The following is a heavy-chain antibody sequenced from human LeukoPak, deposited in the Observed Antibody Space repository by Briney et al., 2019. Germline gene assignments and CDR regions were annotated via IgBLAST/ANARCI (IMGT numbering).Heavy chain of an antibody. Sequence: GGSLRLSSAASGFTVSSNYMSWVRQAPGKGLEWVSVIYGGGSTYYADPVKGRFTISRDNSKNTVYLQMNSLRAEDTAVYYCARAPWIQVGFDYWGQGTLVTVSS. J-gene: IGHJ4*02. CDR3: ARAPWIQVGFDY. CDR2: IYGGGST. D-gene: IGHD5-18*01. CDR1: GFTVSSNY. V-gene: IGHV3-66*01.